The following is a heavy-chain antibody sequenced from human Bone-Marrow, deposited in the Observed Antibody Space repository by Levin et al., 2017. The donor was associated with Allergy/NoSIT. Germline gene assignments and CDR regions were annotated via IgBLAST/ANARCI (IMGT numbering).Heavy chain of an antibody. V-gene: IGHV5-51*01. CDR3: ARQDRSFGDYVFDF. J-gene: IGHJ4*02. CDR1: GYGFSDYW. Sequence: GESLKISCQASGYGFSDYWVAWVRQRPGKGLEWMGIIYPGDSDTRYNPSFQGQVTISADKSVTTAYLRLSSLQASDIATYYCARQDRSFGDYVFDFWGQGTLVTVSS. CDR2: IYPGDSDT. D-gene: IGHD4-17*01.